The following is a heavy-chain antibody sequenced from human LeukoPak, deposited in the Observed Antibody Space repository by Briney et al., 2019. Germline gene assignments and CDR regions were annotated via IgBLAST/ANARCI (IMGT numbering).Heavy chain of an antibody. Sequence: SQTLSLTCAISGDSVSSDSAAWNWIRQSPSRGLEWLGRTYYRSKWHNDYAVSAKSRITINPDTSKNQFSLQLNSVTPKDTAVYYCVRATAYDYVWGSYRSDYFDYWGQGTLVTVSS. D-gene: IGHD3-16*02. CDR3: VRATAYDYVWGSYRSDYFDY. V-gene: IGHV6-1*01. CDR1: GDSVSSDSAA. J-gene: IGHJ4*02. CDR2: TYYRSKWHN.